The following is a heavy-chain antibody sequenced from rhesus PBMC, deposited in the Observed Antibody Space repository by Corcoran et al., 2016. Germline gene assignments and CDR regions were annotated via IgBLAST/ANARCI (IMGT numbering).Heavy chain of an antibody. CDR3: AILPWVTIMFGGFDV. V-gene: IGHV4-147*01. CDR2: IYGSGGGP. J-gene: IGHJ5-1*01. CDR1: GGSISGYY. D-gene: IGHD3-34*01. Sequence: QVQLQESGPGLVKPSETLPLTCAVSGGSISGYYWSWIRQPPGKGLGGIGRIYGSGGGPTYNPSRKGRVTFSTDTSKKQFSLRLRSVTAAGTAVYYCAILPWVTIMFGGFDVWGPGVLVTVSS.